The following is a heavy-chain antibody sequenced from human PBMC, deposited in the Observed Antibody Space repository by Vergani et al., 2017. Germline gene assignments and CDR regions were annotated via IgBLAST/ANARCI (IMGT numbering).Heavy chain of an antibody. V-gene: IGHV1-46*01. D-gene: IGHD6-13*01. CDR2: INPSGGST. CDR3: ASGLTEQQLVRGVGNYYYYMDV. J-gene: IGHJ6*03. Sequence: QVQLVQSGAEVKKPGASVKVSCKASGYTFTSYGISWVRQAPGQGLEWMGIINPSGGSTSYAQKFQGRVTMTRDTSTSTVYMELSSLRSEDTAVYYCASGLTEQQLVRGVGNYYYYMDVWGKGP. CDR1: GYTFTSYG.